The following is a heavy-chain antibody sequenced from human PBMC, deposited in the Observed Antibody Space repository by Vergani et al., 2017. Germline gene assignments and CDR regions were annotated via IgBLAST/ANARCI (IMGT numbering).Heavy chain of an antibody. V-gene: IGHV3-21*01. Sequence: EVQLVESGGGLVKPGGSLRLSCAASGFTFSSYSMNWVRQAPGKGLEWVSSISSSSSYIYYADSVKGRFTISRDNAKNSLYLQMNSLRAEDTAVYYCARAAVYYDFCSGYYYFDYWGQGTLVTVSS. J-gene: IGHJ4*02. CDR3: ARAAVYYDFCSGYYYFDY. CDR1: GFTFSSYS. CDR2: ISSSSSYI. D-gene: IGHD3-3*01.